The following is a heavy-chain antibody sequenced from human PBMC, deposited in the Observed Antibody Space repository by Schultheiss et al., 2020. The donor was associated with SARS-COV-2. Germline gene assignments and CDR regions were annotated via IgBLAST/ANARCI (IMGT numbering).Heavy chain of an antibody. CDR1: GGSFSGYY. J-gene: IGHJ6*02. CDR3: ARVKGAGVVVMTYYYYGMDV. V-gene: IGHV4-34*11. CDR2: IYYSGST. D-gene: IGHD3-22*01. Sequence: SQTLSLTCAVYGGSFSGYYWSWIRQPPGKGLEWIGYIYYSGSTNYNPSLKSRVTISVDTSKNQFSLKLSSVTAADTAVYYCARVKGAGVVVMTYYYYGMDVWGQGTTVTVSS.